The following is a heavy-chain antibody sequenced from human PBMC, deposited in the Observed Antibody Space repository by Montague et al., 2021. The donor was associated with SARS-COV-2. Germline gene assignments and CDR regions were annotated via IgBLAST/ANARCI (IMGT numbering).Heavy chain of an antibody. CDR3: ARRGTTRIAMIVVVIGYFDS. Sequence: SETLSLTCTVSGGSISSSSYYWGWIRQPPGKGLEWIGSIYYSGSTYYXPSLKSRVTISVDTSKNQFSLKLSSVTAADTAVYYCARRGTTRIAMIVVVIGYFDSWGQGALVTVSS. J-gene: IGHJ4*02. D-gene: IGHD3-22*01. CDR2: IYYSGST. V-gene: IGHV4-39*01. CDR1: GGSISSSSYY.